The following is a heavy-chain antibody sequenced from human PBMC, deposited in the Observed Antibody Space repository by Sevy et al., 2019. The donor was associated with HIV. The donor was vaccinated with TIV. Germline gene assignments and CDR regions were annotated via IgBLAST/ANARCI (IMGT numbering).Heavy chain of an antibody. Sequence: GGSLRLSCSASGFTFGSYSMNWVRQAPGKGLEWVSSISSSSSYIYYADSVKGRFTISRDNAKNSLYLQMNSLRAEDTAVYYCARVGNDFWSGYSYHASDIWGQGTMVTVSS. CDR3: ARVGNDFWSGYSYHASDI. V-gene: IGHV3-21*01. CDR2: ISSSSSYI. CDR1: GFTFGSYS. J-gene: IGHJ3*02. D-gene: IGHD3-3*01.